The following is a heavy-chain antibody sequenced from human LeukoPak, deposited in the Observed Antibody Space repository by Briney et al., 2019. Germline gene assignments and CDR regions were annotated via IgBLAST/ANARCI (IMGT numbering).Heavy chain of an antibody. CDR1: GGSISSYY. V-gene: IGHV4-59*12. D-gene: IGHD4-17*01. CDR2: IYYSGST. J-gene: IGHJ5*02. Sequence: SETLSLTCTVSGGSISSYYWSWIRQPPGKGLEWIGYIYYSGSTNYNPSLKSRVTISVDKSKNQFSLKLSSVTAADTAVYYCARDTVTTGFDPWGQGTLVTVSS. CDR3: ARDTVTTGFDP.